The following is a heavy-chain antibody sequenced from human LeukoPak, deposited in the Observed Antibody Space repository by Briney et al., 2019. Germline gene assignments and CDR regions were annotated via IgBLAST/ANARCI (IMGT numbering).Heavy chain of an antibody. CDR1: GGTFISYA. J-gene: IGHJ4*02. V-gene: IGHV1-69*13. CDR2: IIPIFGTA. Sequence: ASVKVSCKASGGTFISYAISWVGQAPGQGLEWMGGIIPIFGTANYAQKFQGRVTITADESTSTAYMELSSLRSEDTAVYYCASHSSGWYRFFDYWGQGTLVTVSS. CDR3: ASHSSGWYRFFDY. D-gene: IGHD6-19*01.